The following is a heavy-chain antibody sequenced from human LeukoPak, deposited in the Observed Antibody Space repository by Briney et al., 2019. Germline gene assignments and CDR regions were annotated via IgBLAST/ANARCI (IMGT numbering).Heavy chain of an antibody. D-gene: IGHD4-17*01. Sequence: GGSLRLSCAASGFTFSIYWMNWVRQAPGKGLEWVANINQDGTEKYYADSVKGRFTISRDNTKNSLYLQMNSLRAEDTAVYYCARDPIDYGDRIVESWGQGTLVTVSS. CDR3: ARDPIDYGDRIVES. CDR2: INQDGTEK. CDR1: GFTFSIYW. V-gene: IGHV3-7*01. J-gene: IGHJ5*02.